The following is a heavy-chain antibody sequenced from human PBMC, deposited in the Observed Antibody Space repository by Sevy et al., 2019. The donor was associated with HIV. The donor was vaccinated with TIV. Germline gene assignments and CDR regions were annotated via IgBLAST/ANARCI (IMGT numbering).Heavy chain of an antibody. J-gene: IGHJ4*02. CDR1: GYTFTGYY. V-gene: IGHV1-2*06. Sequence: ASVKVSCKASGYTFTGYYIHWVRQAPGQGLEWMGRISPMNGDTDYAQKFQGRVTMTRDTSISAAYLDVTRLRSDDTATYYCAGAYCSDGSCYEGAYWGQGTLVTVSS. CDR2: ISPMNGDT. CDR3: AGAYCSDGSCYEGAY. D-gene: IGHD2-15*01.